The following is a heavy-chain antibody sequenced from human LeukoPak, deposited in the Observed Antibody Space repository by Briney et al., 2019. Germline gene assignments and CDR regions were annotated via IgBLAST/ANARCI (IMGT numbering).Heavy chain of an antibody. CDR3: ARWSSNYYDSSGRRFDP. D-gene: IGHD3-22*01. Sequence: SETLSLTCAVYGGSFSGYYWSWIRQPPGKGLEWIGEINHSGCTNYNPSLKSRVTISVDTSKNQFSLKLSSVTAADTAVYYCARWSSNYYDSSGRRFDPWGQGTLVTVSS. CDR2: INHSGCT. V-gene: IGHV4-34*01. CDR1: GGSFSGYY. J-gene: IGHJ5*02.